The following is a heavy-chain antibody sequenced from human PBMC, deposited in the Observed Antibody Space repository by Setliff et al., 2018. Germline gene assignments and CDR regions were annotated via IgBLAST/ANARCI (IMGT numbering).Heavy chain of an antibody. D-gene: IGHD2-21*02. Sequence: SETLSLTCTVSGDSISSYYWSWIRQPAGKGLEWIGRIYTRGSINYNPSLKSRLTISRDTSKNQVSLKLNSVTATDTAVYYCARDLGHGGDSDYWGQGILVTVSS. J-gene: IGHJ4*02. CDR2: IYTRGSI. CDR3: ARDLGHGGDSDY. CDR1: GDSISSYY. V-gene: IGHV4-4*07.